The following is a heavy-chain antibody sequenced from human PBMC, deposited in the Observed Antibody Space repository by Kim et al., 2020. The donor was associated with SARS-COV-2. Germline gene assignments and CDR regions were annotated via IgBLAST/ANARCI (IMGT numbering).Heavy chain of an antibody. D-gene: IGHD3-10*01. V-gene: IGHV1-18*01. J-gene: IGHJ5*02. CDR2: ISAYNGNT. Sequence: ASVKVSCKASGYTFTSYGISWVRQAPGQGLEWMGWISAYNGNTNYAQKLQGRVTMTTDTSTSTAYMELRSLRSDDTAVYYCARDPHPRLLWFGELFGDWFDPWGQGTLVTVSS. CDR3: ARDPHPRLLWFGELFGDWFDP. CDR1: GYTFTSYG.